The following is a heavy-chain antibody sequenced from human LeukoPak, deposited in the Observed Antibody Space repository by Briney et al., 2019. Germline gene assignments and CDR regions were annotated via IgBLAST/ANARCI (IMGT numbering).Heavy chain of an antibody. Sequence: GRSLRLSCAASGFTFSSYAMHWVRQAPGKGLEWVGRIKSKTDGGTTDYAAPAKGRFTISRDDSKNTLYVQMNSLKTEDTAVYYCTTGPYDYGSGTYYHWGQGTLVTVSS. D-gene: IGHD3-10*01. CDR3: TTGPYDYGSGTYYH. CDR2: IKSKTDGGTT. J-gene: IGHJ4*02. V-gene: IGHV3-15*01. CDR1: GFTFSSYA.